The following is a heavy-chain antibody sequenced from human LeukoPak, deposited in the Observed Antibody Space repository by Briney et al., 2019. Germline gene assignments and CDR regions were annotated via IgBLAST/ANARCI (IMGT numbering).Heavy chain of an antibody. CDR2: IKQDGSEK. D-gene: IGHD2-15*01. J-gene: IGHJ3*02. Sequence: GGSLRPSCAASGFTFSSYWMSWVRQAPGKGLEWVANIKQDGSEKYYVDSVKGRFTISRDNAKNSLYLQMNSLRAEDTAVYYCARAGLSGGSCYAFDIWGQGTMVTVSS. CDR3: ARAGLSGGSCYAFDI. CDR1: GFTFSSYW. V-gene: IGHV3-7*03.